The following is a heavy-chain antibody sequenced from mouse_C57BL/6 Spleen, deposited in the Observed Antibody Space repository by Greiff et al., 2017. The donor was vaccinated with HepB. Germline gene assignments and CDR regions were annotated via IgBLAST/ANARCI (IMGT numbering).Heavy chain of an antibody. CDR3: ARWRGCVYGMDY. J-gene: IGHJ4*01. CDR1: GYTFTSYG. V-gene: IGHV1-81*01. Sequence: QVQLKASGAELARPGASVKLSCKASGYTFTSYGISWVKQSTGQGLEWIGEIYPRSGNTYYNEKFKGKATLTADKSSSTAYMVLRSLPSEDSAVYFCARWRGCVYGMDYWGQGTSVTVSS. CDR2: IYPRSGNT.